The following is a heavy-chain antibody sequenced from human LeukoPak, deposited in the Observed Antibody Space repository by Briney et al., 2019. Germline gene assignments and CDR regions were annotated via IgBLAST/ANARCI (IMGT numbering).Heavy chain of an antibody. CDR2: VSGHTTNT. V-gene: IGHV1-18*01. CDR3: ARVPSETYCSSTSCPTGP. CDR1: GYTFSDYG. J-gene: IGHJ5*02. Sequence: ASVKVSCKASGYTFSDYGISWVRRAPGQGLEWMGWVSGHTTNTDYAQKLQGRVTMTTDKSTSTAYMELSSLRSEDTAVYYCARVPSETYCSSTSCPTGPWGQGTLVTVSS. D-gene: IGHD2-2*01.